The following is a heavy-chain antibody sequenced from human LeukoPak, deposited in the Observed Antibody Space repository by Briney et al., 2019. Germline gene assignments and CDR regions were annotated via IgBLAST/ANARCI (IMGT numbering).Heavy chain of an antibody. J-gene: IGHJ4*02. V-gene: IGHV3-48*01. CDR1: GFTFSSHS. CDR3: ARGAYHYED. Sequence: GGSLRLSCAATGFTFSSHSMNWVRQAPGKGLEWVSYISSSSSTIYYADSVKGRFTISRDNAKNSLYLQMNSLRAEDTAVYYCARGAYHYEDWGQGTLVTVSS. D-gene: IGHD3-16*01. CDR2: ISSSSSTI.